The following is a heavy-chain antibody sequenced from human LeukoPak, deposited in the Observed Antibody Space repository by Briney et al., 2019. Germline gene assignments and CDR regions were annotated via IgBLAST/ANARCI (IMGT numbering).Heavy chain of an antibody. J-gene: IGHJ4*02. CDR1: GYSFTSYC. V-gene: IGHV5-51*01. CDR2: IYPGDSDT. CDR3: ARHVQKRIRFLEWLLDY. D-gene: IGHD3-3*01. Sequence: GASLKISCKGSGYSFTSYCIGWVRQMPGKGLEWMGIIYPGDSDTRYSTSFHGQVTISADKSISTAYLQWSSLKASDTAMYYCARHVQKRIRFLEWLLDYWGQGTLVTVSS.